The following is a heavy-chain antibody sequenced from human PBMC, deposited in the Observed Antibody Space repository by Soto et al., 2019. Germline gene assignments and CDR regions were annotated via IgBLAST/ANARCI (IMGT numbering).Heavy chain of an antibody. CDR1: GFTSNRHM. J-gene: IGHJ4*02. Sequence: EVDLVESGGGLVKVGGSLRLSCVTSGFTSNRHMMNWVRQAPGRGLEWVALAASSVIQHADSVKGRFTISRDDARNSVFLQMNSLREEDTAVYYCASRDIYTLAFDHWGRGTLVTVSS. V-gene: IGHV3-21*06. CDR2: AASSVI. D-gene: IGHD3-9*01. CDR3: ASRDIYTLAFDH.